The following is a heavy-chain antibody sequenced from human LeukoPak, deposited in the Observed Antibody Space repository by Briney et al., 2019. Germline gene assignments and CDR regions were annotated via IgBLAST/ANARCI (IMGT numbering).Heavy chain of an antibody. V-gene: IGHV3-33*06. CDR1: GFTFSHFA. CDR2: IWSDATNE. Sequence: GGSLRLSCEASGFTFSHFAMHWVRQAPDKGLEWVAVIWSDATNEYYADSVKGRFTSSRDNFKRAVSLEISSLRAEDTAVYYCAKDAPRGCDYSNSLEHWGRGSLVIVSS. CDR3: AKDAPRGCDYSNSLEH. J-gene: IGHJ5*02. D-gene: IGHD4-11*01.